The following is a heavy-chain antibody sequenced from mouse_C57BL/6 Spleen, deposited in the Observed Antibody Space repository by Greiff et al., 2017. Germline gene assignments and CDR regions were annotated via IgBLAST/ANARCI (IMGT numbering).Heavy chain of an antibody. Sequence: QVQLQQPGAELVRPGSSVKLSCKASGYTFTSYWMHWVKQRPIQGLEWIGNIDPSDSETHYNQKFKDKATLTVDKSSSTAYMQLSSLTSEDSAVYYCARSGAAQVLYAMDYWGQGTSVTVSS. J-gene: IGHJ4*01. CDR2: IDPSDSET. CDR1: GYTFTSYW. D-gene: IGHD3-2*02. V-gene: IGHV1-52*01. CDR3: ARSGAAQVLYAMDY.